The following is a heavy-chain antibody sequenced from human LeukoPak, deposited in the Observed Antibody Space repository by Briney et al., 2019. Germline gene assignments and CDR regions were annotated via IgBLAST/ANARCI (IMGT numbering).Heavy chain of an antibody. V-gene: IGHV3-7*01. J-gene: IGHJ1*01. Sequence: GGSLRLSCAASGFIFSTYWMSWVRQAPGKGLEWVANIKQVGGVKYYVDSVKGRFTISRDNSKNTLYLQMNSLRAEDTAVYFCAREIQVTPGTPNGYFQEWGQGTLVAVSS. CDR1: GFIFSTYW. CDR2: IKQVGGVK. CDR3: AREIQVTPGTPNGYFQE. D-gene: IGHD2-8*01.